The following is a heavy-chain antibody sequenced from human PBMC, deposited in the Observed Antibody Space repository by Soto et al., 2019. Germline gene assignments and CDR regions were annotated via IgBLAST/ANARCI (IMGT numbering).Heavy chain of an antibody. J-gene: IGHJ4*02. CDR1: GFTFSSYE. CDR2: ISSSGSTI. V-gene: IGHV3-48*03. D-gene: IGHD2-2*01. CDR3: AINRYALDY. Sequence: PGGSLRLSCAASGFTFSSYEMNWVRQAPGKGLDWVSYISSSGSTIYYAVSVKGRFTISRDNAKNSLYLQMNSLRAEDTAVYYCAINRYALDYWGQGTLVTVSS.